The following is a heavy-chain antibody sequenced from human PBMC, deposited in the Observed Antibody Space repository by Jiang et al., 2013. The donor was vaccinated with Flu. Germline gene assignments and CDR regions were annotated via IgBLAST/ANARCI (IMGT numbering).Heavy chain of an antibody. Sequence: KPSETLSLTCNVSGASVSSHYWTWVRQPAGKGLEWIGRVHASGSTNLNPSLKSRATLSLDTSKNHLSLRLTSVTDADTALYFCARYCSTSSCYKGSGLDVWGQGTTVTVSS. CDR2: VHASGST. J-gene: IGHJ6*02. CDR3: ARYCSTSSCYKGSGLDV. V-gene: IGHV4-4*07. D-gene: IGHD2-2*02. CDR1: GASVSSHY.